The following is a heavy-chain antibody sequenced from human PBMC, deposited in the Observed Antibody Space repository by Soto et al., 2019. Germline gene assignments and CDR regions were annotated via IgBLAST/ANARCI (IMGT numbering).Heavy chain of an antibody. Sequence: GASLRLACGGSGFICSNFDMHWVRQTTEKGLEWVSGIGFAGDTNYSGSVKGRFTISRGNAKNSLFLQMNSLRVGDTAVYYCVRGLPGGFDPWGQGTLVTVS. CDR1: GFICSNFD. V-gene: IGHV3-13*01. J-gene: IGHJ5*02. CDR2: IGFAGDT. CDR3: VRGLPGGFDP. D-gene: IGHD3-10*01.